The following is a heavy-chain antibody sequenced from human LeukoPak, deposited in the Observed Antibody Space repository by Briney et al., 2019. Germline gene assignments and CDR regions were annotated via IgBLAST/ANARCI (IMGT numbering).Heavy chain of an antibody. CDR2: ISYDGSNK. D-gene: IGHD2/OR15-2a*01. J-gene: IGHJ4*02. CDR3: ARDPYFYYFDY. V-gene: IGHV3-30*04. Sequence: PGRSLRLSCAASGFTFSSYAMHWVRQAPGKGLEWVAVISYDGSNKYYADSVKGRFTISRDNSKNTLYLQMNSLRAEDTAVYYCARDPYFYYFDYWGQGTLVTVSS. CDR1: GFTFSSYA.